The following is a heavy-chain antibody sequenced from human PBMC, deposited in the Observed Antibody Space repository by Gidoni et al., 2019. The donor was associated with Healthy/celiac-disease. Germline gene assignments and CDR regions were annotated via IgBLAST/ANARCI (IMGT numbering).Heavy chain of an antibody. Sequence: EVQLLESGGGLVQPGGSLSLSCAASGFTFSSYAMSWVRQAPGKGLEWVSAISGSGGSTYYADSVKGRFTISRDNSKNTLYLQMNSLRAEDTAVYYCAKGGFYSSGWHYFDYWGQGTLVTVSS. V-gene: IGHV3-23*01. CDR3: AKGGFYSSGWHYFDY. J-gene: IGHJ4*02. CDR2: ISGSGGST. D-gene: IGHD6-19*01. CDR1: GFTFSSYA.